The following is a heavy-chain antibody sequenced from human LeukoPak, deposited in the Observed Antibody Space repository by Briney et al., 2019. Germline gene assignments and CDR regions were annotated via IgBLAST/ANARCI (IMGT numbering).Heavy chain of an antibody. Sequence: ASVKVSCKASGGTFSSYAISWVRQAPGQGLEWMGRIIPILGIANYAQKSQGRVTITADKSTSTAYTELSSLRSEDTAVYYCARGVDGGNSDWFDPWGQGTLVTVSS. V-gene: IGHV1-69*04. CDR3: ARGVDGGNSDWFDP. CDR2: IIPILGIA. CDR1: GGTFSSYA. D-gene: IGHD4-23*01. J-gene: IGHJ5*02.